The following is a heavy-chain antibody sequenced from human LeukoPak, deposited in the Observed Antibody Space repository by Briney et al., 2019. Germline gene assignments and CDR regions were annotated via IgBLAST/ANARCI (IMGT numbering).Heavy chain of an antibody. V-gene: IGHV1-2*02. CDR3: ARVVGSGSYYPD. J-gene: IGHJ4*02. CDR1: GYTFTGYY. CDR2: INPNSGGT. D-gene: IGHD3-10*01. Sequence: ASVKVSCKASGYTFTGYYMHWVRQASGQGLEWMGWINPNSGGTNYAQKFQGRVTMTRDTSISTAYMELSRLRSDDTAVYYCARVVGSGSYYPDWGQGTLVTVSS.